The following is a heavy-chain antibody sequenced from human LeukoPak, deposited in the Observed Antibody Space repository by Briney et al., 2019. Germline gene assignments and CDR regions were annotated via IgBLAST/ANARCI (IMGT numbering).Heavy chain of an antibody. CDR2: MNPNSGNT. Sequence: GASVKVSCKASGYTFTSYDINWVRQATGQGLEWMGWMNPNSGNTGYAQKFQGRVTMTRNTSISTAYMELSSLRSEDTAVYYCARAQWQQLVQGGDAFDIWGQGTMVTVSS. D-gene: IGHD6-13*01. CDR1: GYTFTSYD. CDR3: ARAQWQQLVQGGDAFDI. V-gene: IGHV1-8*01. J-gene: IGHJ3*02.